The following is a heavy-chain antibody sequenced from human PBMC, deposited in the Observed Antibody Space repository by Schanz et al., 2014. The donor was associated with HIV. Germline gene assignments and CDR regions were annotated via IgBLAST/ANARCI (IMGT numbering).Heavy chain of an antibody. V-gene: IGHV3-48*02. CDR2: ISSGGNTI. J-gene: IGHJ3*01. CDR3: ARGWRKNSFDV. D-gene: IGHD2-15*01. Sequence: EVQMLESGGGLVQPGGSLRLSCAAAGFTFRRYSMSWVRHTPARGLEWISFISSGGNTIYYADSVRGRFTVSRDDARNSLSLQLNSLRDEDTAVYFCARGWRKNSFDVWGQGTIVTVSS. CDR1: GFTFRRYS.